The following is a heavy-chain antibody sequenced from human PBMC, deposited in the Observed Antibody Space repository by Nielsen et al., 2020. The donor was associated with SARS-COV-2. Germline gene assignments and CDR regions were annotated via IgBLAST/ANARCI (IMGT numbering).Heavy chain of an antibody. CDR1: GYSFSNYW. Sequence: GESLKISCKASGYSFSNYWIGWVRQMPGKGLEWMGVIYPDDSTSRYSPSFQGHVSLSDDNSINTAYLQWTSLEASDTAMYYCGRQSAGFPNWFDTWGQGTLVTVSS. CDR3: GRQSAGFPNWFDT. V-gene: IGHV5-51*01. D-gene: IGHD3-9*01. CDR2: IYPDDSTS. J-gene: IGHJ5*02.